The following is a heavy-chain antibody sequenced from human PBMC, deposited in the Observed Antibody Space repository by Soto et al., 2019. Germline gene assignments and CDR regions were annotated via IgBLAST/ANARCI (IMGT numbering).Heavy chain of an antibody. CDR1: GFTFSDYY. J-gene: IGHJ6*02. CDR3: ARDGPELSCTNGVCYTLPEYYYGMDV. V-gene: IGHV3-11*01. CDR2: ISSSGSTI. Sequence: PGGSLRLSCAASGFTFSDYYMSWIRQAPGKGLEWVSYISSSGSTIYYADSVKGRFTVSRDNAKNSLYLQMNSLRAEDTAVYYCARDGPELSCTNGVCYTLPEYYYGMDVWGQGTTVTVSS. D-gene: IGHD2-8*01.